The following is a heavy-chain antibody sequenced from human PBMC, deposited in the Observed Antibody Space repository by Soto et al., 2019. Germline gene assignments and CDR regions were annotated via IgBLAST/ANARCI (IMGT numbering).Heavy chain of an antibody. CDR3: ARTSRYDSSGYYAGFLDY. J-gene: IGHJ4*02. Sequence: SETLSLTCTVSGGCVSSGRYYWSWIRQPPGKGLEWIGYIYYSGSTNYNPSLKSRVTISVDTSKNQFSLRLSSVTAADTAVYYCARTSRYDSSGYYAGFLDYWGQGTLVTVSS. V-gene: IGHV4-61*01. CDR1: GGCVSSGRYY. D-gene: IGHD3-22*01. CDR2: IYYSGST.